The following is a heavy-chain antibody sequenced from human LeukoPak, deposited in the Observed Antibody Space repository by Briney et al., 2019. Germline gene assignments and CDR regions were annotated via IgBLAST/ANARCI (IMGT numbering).Heavy chain of an antibody. CDR2: ISSSGGIT. CDR3: ARTGGAGSPSDT. V-gene: IGHV3-11*01. CDR1: GFIFSDYY. D-gene: IGHD3-10*01. Sequence: PGGSLRLSCAASGFIFSDYYTTWIRQAPGKGLEWVSYISSSGGITYYADSVKGRFTISRDNAKNSLYLEMNSLRDDDTAVYFCARTGGAGSPSDTWGQGTLVTVSS. J-gene: IGHJ5*02.